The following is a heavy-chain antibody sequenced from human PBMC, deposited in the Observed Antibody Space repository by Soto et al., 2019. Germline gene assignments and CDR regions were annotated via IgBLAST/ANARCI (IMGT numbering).Heavy chain of an antibody. Sequence: EVQLLESGGGLVQPGGSLRLSCAASGFTFSSYVMSWVRQAPGKGLEWVSAISGSGGSTYYADSVKGRFTISRDNSKKTVYLKRNSVRADNTAVYYCAKDVCQRVVVAATSCVFDFWAQGTRVTVSS. V-gene: IGHV3-23*01. D-gene: IGHD2-15*01. CDR2: ISGSGGST. J-gene: IGHJ3*01. CDR1: GFTFSSYV. CDR3: AKDVCQRVVVAATSCVFDF.